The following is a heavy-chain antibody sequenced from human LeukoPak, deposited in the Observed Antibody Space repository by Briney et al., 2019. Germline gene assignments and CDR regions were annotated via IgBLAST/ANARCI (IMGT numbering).Heavy chain of an antibody. CDR2: INPNSGGT. CDR3: ARWRLVPASPSYWYFDL. J-gene: IGHJ2*01. D-gene: IGHD2-2*01. V-gene: IGHV1-2*02. CDR1: GYTFTDYY. Sequence: GASVKVSCKASGYTFTDYYIHWLRQAPGQGLEWLGSINPNSGGTNYAQKFHGRVTTTSDTSINTAYMELSRLTSGDAAVYYCARWRLVPASPSYWYFDLWGRGTLVTVSS.